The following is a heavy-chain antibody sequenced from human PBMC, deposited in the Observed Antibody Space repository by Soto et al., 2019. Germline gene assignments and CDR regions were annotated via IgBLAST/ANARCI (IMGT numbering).Heavy chain of an antibody. CDR3: ATRAPDSSSSPDFDY. D-gene: IGHD6-6*01. CDR1: GGTFSSYA. J-gene: IGHJ4*02. V-gene: IGHV1-69*01. CDR2: IIPIFGTA. Sequence: QVQLVQSGAEVKKPGSSVKVSCKASGGTFSSYAISWVRQAPGQGLEWMGGIIPIFGTANYAKKFQGRVTITADESTSKAYMELSSLRSEDTAVYYCATRAPDSSSSPDFDYWGQGTLVTVSS.